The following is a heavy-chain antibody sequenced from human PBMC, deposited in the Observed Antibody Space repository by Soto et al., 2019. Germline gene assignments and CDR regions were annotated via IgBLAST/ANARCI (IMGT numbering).Heavy chain of an antibody. D-gene: IGHD6-13*01. J-gene: IGHJ6*02. CDR1: GGSISSYY. V-gene: IGHV4-59*01. Sequence: SETLSLTCSVSGGSISSYYWSWMRQPPGEVLVWIGYIYYSGSTNYNPSLKSRVTISVDTSKNQFSLKLSSVTAADTAVYFCASSNIAATGFYYYGMDVWGRGTTVTVS. CDR3: ASSNIAATGFYYYGMDV. CDR2: IYYSGST.